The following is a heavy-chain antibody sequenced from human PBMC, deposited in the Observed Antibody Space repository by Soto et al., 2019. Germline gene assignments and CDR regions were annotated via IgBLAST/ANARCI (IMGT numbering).Heavy chain of an antibody. V-gene: IGHV3-11*03. Sequence: GGSLRLSCAASGFTFSDYYMSWIRQAPGKGLEWVSYISSSSSYTNYADSVKGRFTISRDNAKNSLYLQMNSLRAEDTAVYYCASFSWDYYDSSGYWRAFDIWGQGTMVTVSS. CDR2: ISSSSSYT. CDR1: GFTFSDYY. J-gene: IGHJ3*02. D-gene: IGHD3-22*01. CDR3: ASFSWDYYDSSGYWRAFDI.